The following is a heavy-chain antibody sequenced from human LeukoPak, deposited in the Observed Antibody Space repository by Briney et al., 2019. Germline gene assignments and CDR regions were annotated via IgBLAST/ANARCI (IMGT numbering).Heavy chain of an antibody. CDR3: AVGYCSSTSCPFDY. CDR2: IYYSGST. CDR1: GGSISSYY. J-gene: IGHJ4*02. D-gene: IGHD2-2*01. Sequence: PSETLSLTCTVSGGSISSYYWSWIRQPPGKGLEWIGYIYYSGSTNYNPSLKSRVTISVDTSKNQLSLKLSSVTAADTAVYYCAVGYCSSTSCPFDYWGQGTLVTVSS. V-gene: IGHV4-59*01.